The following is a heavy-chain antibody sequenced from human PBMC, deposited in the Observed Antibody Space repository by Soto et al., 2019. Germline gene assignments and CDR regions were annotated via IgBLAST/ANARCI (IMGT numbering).Heavy chain of an antibody. J-gene: IGHJ6*02. CDR2: IHHSGST. Sequence: QVQLQQSGPGLVKPSQTLSLTCTVSGDSISSDYYHWTWIRQSPGKGLEWIGYIHHSGSTLYNPSLMSRVTISVDTSKNQCSLHLTSVTAADTAVYFCAREDDGGDSLDVWGQGTTVTVSS. V-gene: IGHV4-30-4*08. CDR3: AREDDGGDSLDV. D-gene: IGHD4-17*01. CDR1: GDSISSDYYH.